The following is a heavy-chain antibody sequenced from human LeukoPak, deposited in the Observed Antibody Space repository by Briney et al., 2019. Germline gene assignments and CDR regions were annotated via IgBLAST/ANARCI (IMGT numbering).Heavy chain of an antibody. CDR2: ISSSSSTI. CDR3: ARGDYTDY. CDR1: GFTFSSYS. Sequence: GGSLRLSCAASGFTFSSYSMNWVRQAPGKGLEWVSYISSSSSTIYYADSVKGRFTIPRDNAKNSLYLQMNSLRAEDTAVYYCARGDYTDYWGQGTLVTVSS. D-gene: IGHD4-17*01. J-gene: IGHJ4*02. V-gene: IGHV3-48*01.